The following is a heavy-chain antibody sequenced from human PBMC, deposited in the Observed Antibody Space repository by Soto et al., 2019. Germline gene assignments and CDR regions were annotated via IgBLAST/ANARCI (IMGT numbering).Heavy chain of an antibody. CDR3: ARSVAVPGAHIDY. D-gene: IGHD6-19*01. V-gene: IGHV4-59*02. Sequence: PLEALSHPCSVSGGSVSGAYWSWIRDSPGKGLEWLGYVYYTGSTNYSPSLRSRVSISVDTSKNEFSLRLSSVTAADTAVYFCARSVAVPGAHIDYWGQGTQVTVSS. CDR1: GGSVSGAY. J-gene: IGHJ4*02. CDR2: VYYTGST.